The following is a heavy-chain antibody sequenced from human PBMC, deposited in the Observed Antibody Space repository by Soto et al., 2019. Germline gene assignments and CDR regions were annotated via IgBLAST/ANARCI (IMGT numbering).Heavy chain of an antibody. V-gene: IGHV3-11*05. CDR1: GFTFSDYS. CDR3: ARGNRMIVALTNFYYYGVDV. CDR2: ISTGRSYT. Sequence: QVQLVESGGGLVKPGGSLRLSCAASGFTFSDYSMNWIRQAPGKGLEWVSYISTGRSYTNYADSVRGRFTIFRDNAKNSLYLQMNSLRAEDTAVYYCARGNRMIVALTNFYYYGVDVWGQGTTVTVSS. J-gene: IGHJ6*02. D-gene: IGHD3-22*01.